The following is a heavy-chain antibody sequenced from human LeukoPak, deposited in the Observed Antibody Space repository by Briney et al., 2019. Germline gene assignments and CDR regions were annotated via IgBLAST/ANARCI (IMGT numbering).Heavy chain of an antibody. Sequence: PSETLSLTCAVYGGSFSGYYWSWIRQPPGKGLEWIGETNPGGSTNYNPSLMSRGSLSVDTSKNQFSLKVNSVTAADTAVYYCARHPTGERAFDIWGQGTMVTVSS. J-gene: IGHJ3*02. CDR3: ARHPTGERAFDI. V-gene: IGHV4-34*01. D-gene: IGHD7-27*01. CDR1: GGSFSGYY. CDR2: TNPGGST.